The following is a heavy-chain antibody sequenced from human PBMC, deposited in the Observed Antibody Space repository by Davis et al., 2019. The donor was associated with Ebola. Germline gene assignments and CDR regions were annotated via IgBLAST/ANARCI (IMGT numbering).Heavy chain of an antibody. J-gene: IGHJ4*02. CDR2: IKEDGSDK. Sequence: GESLKISCEASGFTFIDYWMTWIRQVPGKGLEWVANIKEDGSDKYYGDSVRGRFTISRDNAKNSLYLQMNNLRAEDTALYYCVRDATRGGDFDYWGQGTLVTVSS. D-gene: IGHD2-15*01. V-gene: IGHV3-7*03. CDR1: GFTFIDYW. CDR3: VRDATRGGDFDY.